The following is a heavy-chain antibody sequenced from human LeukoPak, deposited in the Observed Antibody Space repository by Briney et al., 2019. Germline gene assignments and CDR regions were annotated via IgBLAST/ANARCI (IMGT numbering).Heavy chain of an antibody. J-gene: IGHJ4*02. V-gene: IGHV4-59*01. D-gene: IGHD3-22*01. CDR2: IYYSGST. Sequence: SETLSLTCTVSGGSISSYYWNWIRQPPGKWLEWIWFIYYSGSTNYNPSLKSRVTISVDTSKNQFSLKLSSVTAADTAVYYCARGADSSGYYSIFYFDYWGQGTLVTVSS. CDR1: GGSISSYY. CDR3: ARGADSSGYYSIFYFDY.